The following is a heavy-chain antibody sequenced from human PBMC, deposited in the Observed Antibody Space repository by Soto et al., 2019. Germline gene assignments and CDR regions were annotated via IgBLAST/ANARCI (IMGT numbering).Heavy chain of an antibody. CDR2: INPNSGGT. CDR1: GYTFTGYY. V-gene: IGHV1-2*04. D-gene: IGHD2-8*01. CDR3: ARSGPGYCTNGVCLSGDSDY. J-gene: IGHJ4*02. Sequence: ASVKVSFKASGYTFTGYYMHWLRHAPGQGLEWMGWINPNSGGTNYAQKFQGWVTMTRDTSISTAYMELRSLRSDDTAVYYCARSGPGYCTNGVCLSGDSDYWGQGTLVTVSS.